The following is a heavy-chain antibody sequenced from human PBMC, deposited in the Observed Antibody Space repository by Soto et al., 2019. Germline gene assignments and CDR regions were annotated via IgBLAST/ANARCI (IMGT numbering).Heavy chain of an antibody. Sequence: SETLSLTCAVSGGSISSGGYSWSWIRQHPGKGLEWIGYIYYSGSTYYNPSLKSRVTISVDTSKNQFSLKLSSVTAADTAVYYCARVSGEYYFDYWGQGTLVTVSS. D-gene: IGHD3-10*01. J-gene: IGHJ4*02. CDR2: IYYSGST. CDR1: GGSISSGGYS. CDR3: ARVSGEYYFDY. V-gene: IGHV4-31*11.